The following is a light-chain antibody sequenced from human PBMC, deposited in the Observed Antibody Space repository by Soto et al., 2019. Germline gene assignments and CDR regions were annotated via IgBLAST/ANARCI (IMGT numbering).Light chain of an antibody. V-gene: IGLV2-14*01. CDR1: SSDVGGYNY. J-gene: IGLJ1*01. CDR3: SSYTSSTTYV. CDR2: EVN. Sequence: QSALTQPASVSGSPGQSITIYCTGTSSDVGGYNYVSWYQQYPGKAPKLIVYEVNNRPSGVSGRFSGSKSGNTASLTISGLLADDEADYYCSSYTSSTTYVFGTGTKLTVL.